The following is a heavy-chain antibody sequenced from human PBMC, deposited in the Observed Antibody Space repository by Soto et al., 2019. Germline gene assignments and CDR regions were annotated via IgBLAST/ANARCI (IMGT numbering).Heavy chain of an antibody. CDR3: PLFYDSSGYYPGGGYYYGMDV. CDR1: GFTFSSYA. J-gene: IGHJ6*02. D-gene: IGHD3-22*01. Sequence: PGGSLRLSCAASGFTFSSYAMHWVRQAPGKGLEWVAVISYDGSNKYYADSVKGRFTISRDNSKNTLYLQMNSLRAEDTAVYYCPLFYDSSGYYPGGGYYYGMDVWGQGTTVTVSS. V-gene: IGHV3-30-3*01. CDR2: ISYDGSNK.